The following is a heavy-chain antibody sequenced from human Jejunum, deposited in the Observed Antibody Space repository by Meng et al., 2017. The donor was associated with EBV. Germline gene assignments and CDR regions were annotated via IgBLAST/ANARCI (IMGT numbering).Heavy chain of an antibody. CDR2: SYFIGNT. Sequence: HLQQDEPGPGRMKPAESLPLPFLVPVGTISNRIYCWCWIRQPHGKVLEWIGRSYFIGNTYYNPSLKSRVSVSVDTSKNQFSLKLTSVTAADTAVYYCAKTLGDFWSGRLDCWGQGTLVTVSS. CDR1: VGTISNRIYC. J-gene: IGHJ4*02. D-gene: IGHD3-3*01. CDR3: AKTLGDFWSGRLDC. V-gene: IGHV4-39*01.